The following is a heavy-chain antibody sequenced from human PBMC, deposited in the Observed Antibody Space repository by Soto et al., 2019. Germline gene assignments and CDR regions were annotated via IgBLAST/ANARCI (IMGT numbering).Heavy chain of an antibody. CDR1: GVTFVLQP. Sequence: GGSPRDSCATSGVTFVLQPRDSFCTGTKKGLEWVGRTRNKVKSYTTEYDASVKGRFTISRDESNNSLYLQMNRLKTGDTAVSYCAFVGATRAHWGQGP. J-gene: IGHJ4*02. D-gene: IGHD1-26*01. V-gene: IGHV3-72*01. CDR3: AFVGATRAH. CDR2: TRNKVKSYTT.